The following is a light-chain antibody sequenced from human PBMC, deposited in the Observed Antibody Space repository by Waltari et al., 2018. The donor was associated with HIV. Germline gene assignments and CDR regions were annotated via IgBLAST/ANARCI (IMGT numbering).Light chain of an antibody. V-gene: IGKV2-28*01. CDR3: MQGLQRWT. Sequence: DIVMTQSPLSLPVTPGEPASISCRSSQSLLHSNGYNYLDWYLQKPGQSPQLLIYLGSNRASGVPDRFSGSGSGTDFTLKISRVEAEDVGVYYCMQGLQRWTFGQGTKVEIK. CDR1: QSLLHSNGYNY. CDR2: LGS. J-gene: IGKJ1*01.